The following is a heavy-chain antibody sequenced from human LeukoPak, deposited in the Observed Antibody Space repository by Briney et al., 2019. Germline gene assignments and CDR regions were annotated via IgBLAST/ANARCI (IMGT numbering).Heavy chain of an antibody. V-gene: IGHV4-59*08. Sequence: SETLSLTCTVSGGSISSYYWSWIRQPPGKGLEWIGHMYYSGNTDYNPSLKSRVTISIETSKNQFSLKLSSVTAAATAVYYCARRNYGSGTYDYWGQGTLVTVSS. D-gene: IGHD3-10*01. CDR2: MYYSGNT. J-gene: IGHJ4*02. CDR3: ARRNYGSGTYDY. CDR1: GGSISSYY.